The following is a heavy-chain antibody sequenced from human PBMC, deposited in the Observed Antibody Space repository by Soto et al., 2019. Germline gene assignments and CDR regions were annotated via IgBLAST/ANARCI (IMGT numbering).Heavy chain of an antibody. CDR3: ARDGGSGMDV. CDR2: FIPIFVSA. Sequence: GASVKVSCKASEGTVSSYAITWVRQAPGKGLEWMGVFIPIFVSAHYAPKFQGRVTITRDTSASTAYMELSSLRSEDMAVYYCARDGGSGMDVWGQGTTVSVSS. CDR1: EGTVSSYA. J-gene: IGHJ6*02. D-gene: IGHD3-16*01. V-gene: IGHV1-69*05.